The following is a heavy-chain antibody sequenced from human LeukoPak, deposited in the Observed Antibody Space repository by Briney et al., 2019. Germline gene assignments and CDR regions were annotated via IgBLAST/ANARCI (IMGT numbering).Heavy chain of an antibody. CDR1: GGSISSYY. D-gene: IGHD6-19*01. CDR2: IYTSGST. V-gene: IGHV4-4*07. Sequence: SETLSLTCAASGGSISSYYWSWIRQPPGKGLEWIGHIYTSGSTNYNPSLKSRVTMSVDTSKNQFSLKLSSVTAADTAVYYCASKVYAHSGLGDFDIWGQGTMVTVSS. J-gene: IGHJ3*02. CDR3: ASKVYAHSGLGDFDI.